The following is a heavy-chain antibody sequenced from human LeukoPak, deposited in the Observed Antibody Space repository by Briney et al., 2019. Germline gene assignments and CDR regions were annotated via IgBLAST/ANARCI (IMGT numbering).Heavy chain of an antibody. D-gene: IGHD2-2*01. V-gene: IGHV3-23*01. CDR3: AKDMQAAN. Sequence: GGSLRLSCAASGFTFSLAAMTWVRQRPGKGLEWVSLISASGRNAYYADSVKGRFTISRDDSKNTVYLHMNSLRAEDTALYYCAKDMQAANWGQGTLVTVSS. J-gene: IGHJ4*02. CDR2: ISASGRNA. CDR1: GFTFSLAA.